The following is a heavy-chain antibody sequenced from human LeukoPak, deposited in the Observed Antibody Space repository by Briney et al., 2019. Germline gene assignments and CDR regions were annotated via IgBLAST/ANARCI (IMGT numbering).Heavy chain of an antibody. Sequence: SETLSLTCTVSDGSISSHYWSWIRQPAGKGLEWIGRIYTSGSTNYSPSLKSRVTMSMDASKNHFSLNLRSVTAADTAVYYCARAPNSSSWGFDYWGQGSLVTVSS. V-gene: IGHV4-4*07. J-gene: IGHJ4*02. CDR2: IYTSGST. D-gene: IGHD6-13*01. CDR1: DGSISSHY. CDR3: ARAPNSSSWGFDY.